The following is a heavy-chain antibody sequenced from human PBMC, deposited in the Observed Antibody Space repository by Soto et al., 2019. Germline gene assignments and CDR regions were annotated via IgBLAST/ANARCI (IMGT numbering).Heavy chain of an antibody. J-gene: IGHJ4*02. Sequence: QLQLQESGPGLVKPSETLSLTCTVSGGSISSSSYYWGWIRQPPGKGLEWIGSIYYSGSTYYNPSLKSRVTISVDTSKNQFSLKLSSVTAADTAVYYCARQAGGSYSYGPADFDYWGQGTLVTVSS. CDR1: GGSISSSSYY. CDR3: ARQAGGSYSYGPADFDY. CDR2: IYYSGST. V-gene: IGHV4-39*01. D-gene: IGHD5-18*01.